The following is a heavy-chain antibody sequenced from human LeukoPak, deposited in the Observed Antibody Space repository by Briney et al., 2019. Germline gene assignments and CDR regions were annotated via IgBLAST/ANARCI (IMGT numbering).Heavy chain of an antibody. Sequence: PGRSLRLSCAASGFTFSSYAMHWVRQAPGKGLEWVAVISYDGSNKYYADSVKGRFTISRDNSKNTLYLQMNSLRAEDTAVYYCAKDRNYYGSGSYYNVDYWGQGTLVTVSS. CDR3: AKDRNYYGSGSYYNVDY. V-gene: IGHV3-30-3*01. D-gene: IGHD3-10*01. CDR2: ISYDGSNK. J-gene: IGHJ4*02. CDR1: GFTFSSYA.